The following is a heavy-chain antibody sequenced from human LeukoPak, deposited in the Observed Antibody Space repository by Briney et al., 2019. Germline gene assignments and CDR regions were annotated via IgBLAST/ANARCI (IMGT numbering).Heavy chain of an antibody. D-gene: IGHD6-19*01. V-gene: IGHV5-51*01. J-gene: IGHJ4*02. Sequence: GESLKISCKNFGYSFTSYWIGWVRQMPGKGLEWMGNIYPGDSDTRYSPSFQGQVTISADKSISTAYLQWSSLKASDSAMYYCARLVDSGWYPDHWGQGTLVTVSS. CDR2: IYPGDSDT. CDR1: GYSFTSYW. CDR3: ARLVDSGWYPDH.